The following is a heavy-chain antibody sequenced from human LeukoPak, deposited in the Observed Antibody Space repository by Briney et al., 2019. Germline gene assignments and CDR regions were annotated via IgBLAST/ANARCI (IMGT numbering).Heavy chain of an antibody. CDR1: GFTFSSAW. D-gene: IGHD2-21*02. Sequence: GGSLRLSCEASGFTFSSAWMSWVRQAPGKGPECVGRIKSKADAGTTDYGAPVKGRFSISRDDSKNTLYLQMSSLKAEDTAVYYCITDVPSDLYPFDFWGQGTLVTVSS. CDR2: IKSKADAGTT. J-gene: IGHJ5*01. V-gene: IGHV3-15*05. CDR3: ITDVPSDLYPFDF.